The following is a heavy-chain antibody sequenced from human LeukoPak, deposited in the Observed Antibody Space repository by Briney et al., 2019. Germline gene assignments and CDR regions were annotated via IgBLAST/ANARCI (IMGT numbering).Heavy chain of an antibody. Sequence: ASVKVSCKASGYTFTNIGISWVRQAPGQGLEWMGWISTYHDITDYAQKFHGRVTMTKDTSTATVYMELRSLTSDGTAVYFCARSLHSYDIRGGHCYGYWGQGTLVTVSS. D-gene: IGHD3-3*01. CDR2: ISTYHDIT. J-gene: IGHJ4*02. CDR1: GYTFTNIG. CDR3: ARSLHSYDIRGGHCYGY. V-gene: IGHV1-18*01.